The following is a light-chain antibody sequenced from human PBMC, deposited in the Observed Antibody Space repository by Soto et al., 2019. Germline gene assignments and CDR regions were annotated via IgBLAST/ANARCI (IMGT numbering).Light chain of an antibody. J-gene: IGKJ1*01. CDR2: GAS. V-gene: IGKV3-20*01. CDR3: QQYGDSPWT. Sequence: EVVLTQSPGTLSFSPGERATLSCRASQSVGSTYLAWYQQKPGQAPRLLIYGASSRATGIPDRFAGSGSGTDFTLTISRLEPEDFAVYFCQQYGDSPWTFGQGTTVEIK. CDR1: QSVGSTY.